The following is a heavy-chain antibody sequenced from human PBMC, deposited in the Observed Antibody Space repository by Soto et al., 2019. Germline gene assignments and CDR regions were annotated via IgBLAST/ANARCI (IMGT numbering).Heavy chain of an antibody. Sequence: PSETLSLTCTVSGGSISRSSYYWAWVRQPPGKGLEWIGSVYYSGTTYYNPSLKSRVTISEDTSKNQFSLRLSSVTAADTAVFYCARLIHCKTTSCYFDYWAPGTLVTVSS. J-gene: IGHJ4*02. D-gene: IGHD2-2*01. V-gene: IGHV4-39*01. CDR1: GGSISRSSYY. CDR2: VYYSGTT. CDR3: ARLIHCKTTSCYFDY.